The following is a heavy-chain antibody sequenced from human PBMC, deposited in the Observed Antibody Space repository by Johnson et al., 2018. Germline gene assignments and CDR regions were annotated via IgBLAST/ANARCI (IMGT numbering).Heavy chain of an antibody. Sequence: QVQLVESGGGVVQXGRSXRLXCAASGFTFSSYGMHWVRQAPGKGLEWVAVISYDGSNKYYADSVKGRFTISRDNSKNTLYLQMNSLRAEDTAVYYCALGGYYYSYGMDVWGQGTTVTVSS. V-gene: IGHV3-30*03. D-gene: IGHD2-15*01. CDR2: ISYDGSNK. J-gene: IGHJ6*02. CDR1: GFTFSSYG. CDR3: ALGGYYYSYGMDV.